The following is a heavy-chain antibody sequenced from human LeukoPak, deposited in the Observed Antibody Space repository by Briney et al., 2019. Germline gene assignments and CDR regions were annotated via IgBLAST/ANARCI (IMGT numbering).Heavy chain of an antibody. D-gene: IGHD6-13*01. J-gene: IGHJ4*02. Sequence: PGGSLRLSCEVSGFTFDNNDMHWVRQTTEKGLEWVSAIGSAGYTYYADSVRGRFTITRDNAKQSLYLQMNSLRVEDTAVYHCVRQPDSAGYGFDYWGRGTQVTVSS. CDR2: IGSAGYT. CDR1: GFTFDNND. V-gene: IGHV3-13*01. CDR3: VRQPDSAGYGFDY.